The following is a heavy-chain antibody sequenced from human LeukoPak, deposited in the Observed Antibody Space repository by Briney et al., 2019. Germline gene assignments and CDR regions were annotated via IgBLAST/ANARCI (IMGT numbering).Heavy chain of an antibody. CDR1: EFRFGRDW. CDR3: ATLDSTKSVF. J-gene: IGHJ1*01. V-gene: IGHV3-7*01. Sequence: QPGGSLRLSCVASEFRFGRDWISWVRQAPGKGLEWVACIKQDGSEEYYVGSVRGRFTVSVDNGKNSLYLQMNSLRAEDTARYYCATLDSTKSVFWGRGTAVTVSS. CDR2: IKQDGSEE. D-gene: IGHD2-2*01.